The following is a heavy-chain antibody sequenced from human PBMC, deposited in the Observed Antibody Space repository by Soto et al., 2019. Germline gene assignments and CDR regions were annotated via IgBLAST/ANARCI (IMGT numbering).Heavy chain of an antibody. J-gene: IGHJ4*02. CDR3: ARHYSSDPFDY. CDR1: GASISNYY. V-gene: IGHV4-59*08. Sequence: PSETLSLTCTVSGASISNYYWSWIRQPPGKELEWIGHISYSGYPDYNPSLNSRVTISADTSKNQFSLKLTSVTAADTAMYYCARHYSSDPFDYWGQGTLVTVSS. D-gene: IGHD2-21*01. CDR2: ISYSGYP.